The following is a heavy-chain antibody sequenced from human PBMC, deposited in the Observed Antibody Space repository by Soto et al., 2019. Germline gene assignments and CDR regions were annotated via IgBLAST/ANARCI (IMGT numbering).Heavy chain of an antibody. CDR2: ISGSGDST. CDR3: ARRGSGSYYDY. D-gene: IGHD1-26*01. CDR1: GFTFSSYA. J-gene: IGHJ4*02. V-gene: IGHV3-23*01. Sequence: EVQLLESGGGLGQPGGSLRLSCAASGFTFSSYAMRWVRQAPGKGLEWVSAISGSGDSTYYADSVKGRFTISRDNSKNTVYLQMNSLRGEDTAVYYCARRGSGSYYDYWGQGTLVTVSS.